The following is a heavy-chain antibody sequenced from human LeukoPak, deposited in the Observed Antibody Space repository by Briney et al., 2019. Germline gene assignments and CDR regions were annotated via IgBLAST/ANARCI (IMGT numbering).Heavy chain of an antibody. Sequence: GGSLRLSCAASGFTFSSYGMQWVRQAPGKGLEWVAVISYDGSNKYYADSVKGRFTISRDNSKNTLYLQMNSLRAEDTAVYYCAKDTFIMITFGGVIVPHPLDYWGQGTLVTVSS. V-gene: IGHV3-30*18. CDR1: GFTFSSYG. J-gene: IGHJ4*02. CDR2: ISYDGSNK. D-gene: IGHD3-16*02. CDR3: AKDTFIMITFGGVIVPHPLDY.